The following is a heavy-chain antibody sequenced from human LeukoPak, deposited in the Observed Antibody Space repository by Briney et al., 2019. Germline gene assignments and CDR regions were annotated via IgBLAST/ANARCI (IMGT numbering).Heavy chain of an antibody. CDR2: IIPIFGTA. CDR1: GGTFSSYA. CDR3: ARGNYDFWSGYYY. D-gene: IGHD3-3*01. Sequence: SVKVSCKASGGTFSSYAISWVRQAPGQGLEWMGGIIPIFGTANYAQEFQGRVTITTDESTSTAYMELSSLRSEDTAVYYCARGNYDFWSGYYYWGQGTLVTVSS. V-gene: IGHV1-69*05. J-gene: IGHJ4*02.